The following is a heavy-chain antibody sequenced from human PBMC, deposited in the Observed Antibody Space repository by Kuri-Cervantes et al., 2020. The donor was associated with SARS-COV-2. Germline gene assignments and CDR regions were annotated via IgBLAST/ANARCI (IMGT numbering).Heavy chain of an antibody. J-gene: IGHJ6*03. CDR3: ARDPNFENFSYYMDV. CDR2: IIPMLGTP. D-gene: IGHD2/OR15-2a*01. V-gene: IGHV1-69*10. CDR1: GYTFTSYA. Sequence: SVKVSCKPSGYTFTSYAMNWVRQAPGQGLEWMGWIIPMLGTPNYAQKFQGLVTITADKSTNTAFMEVISLSSEDTAIYYCARDPNFENFSYYMDVWGKGTTVTVSS.